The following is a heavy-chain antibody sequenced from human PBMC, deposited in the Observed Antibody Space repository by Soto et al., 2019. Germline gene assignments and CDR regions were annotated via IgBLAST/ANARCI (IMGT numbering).Heavy chain of an antibody. V-gene: IGHV1-2*02. CDR1: GYTFTGYY. D-gene: IGHD4-17*01. CDR2: INPNSGGT. J-gene: IGHJ4*02. Sequence: QVQLVQSGAEVKKPGASVKVSCKASGYTFTGYYMHWVRQAPGQGLEWMGWINPNSGGTNSAQKFQGRVNMTRDTSISTAYMELSRLRSDDTAVYYCASYGGKSPNWGQGTLVTVSS. CDR3: ASYGGKSPN.